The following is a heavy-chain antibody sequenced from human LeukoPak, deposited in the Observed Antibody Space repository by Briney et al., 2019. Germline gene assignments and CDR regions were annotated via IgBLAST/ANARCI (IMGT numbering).Heavy chain of an antibody. J-gene: IGHJ4*02. CDR2: IYPGDSDT. Sequence: GESLQISFKGSGYSFTNYWIGWVRPMPGKGLGWMGIIYPGDSDTRYSPSFQGQVTISADKSIRTAYLQWGSLKASDTAMYYCARQVVPGTPPDYWGQGTLVTVSS. D-gene: IGHD3-22*01. CDR3: ARQVVPGTPPDY. V-gene: IGHV5-51*01. CDR1: GYSFTNYW.